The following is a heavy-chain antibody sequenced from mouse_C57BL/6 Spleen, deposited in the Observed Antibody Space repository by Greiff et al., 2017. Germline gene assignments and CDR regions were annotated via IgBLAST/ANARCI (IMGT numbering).Heavy chain of an antibody. D-gene: IGHD4-1*02. V-gene: IGHV1-82*01. CDR2: IYPGDGDT. CDR3: GSQLGRAAWFAY. Sequence: QVQLKQSGPELVKPGASVKISCKASGYAFSSSWMNWVKQRPGKGLEWIGRIYPGDGDTNYNGKFKGKATLTADTSSSTAYMQLSSLTSEDSAVYFCGSQLGRAAWFAYWGQGTLVTVSA. CDR1: GYAFSSSW. J-gene: IGHJ3*01.